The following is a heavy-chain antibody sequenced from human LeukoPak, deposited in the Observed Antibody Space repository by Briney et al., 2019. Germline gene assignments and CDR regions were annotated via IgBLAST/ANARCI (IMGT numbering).Heavy chain of an antibody. J-gene: IGHJ6*03. CDR1: GFTFSSYA. Sequence: GGSLRLSCAASGFTFSSYAMSWVRQAPGKGLEWVSTISGSRGYTYYADSVKGRFTISRDNSKNTLYLQMNSLRAEDTAVYYCAKGSGTSWLSYYYYYMDVWGKGTTVTISS. D-gene: IGHD2-2*01. V-gene: IGHV3-23*01. CDR3: AKGSGTSWLSYYYYYMDV. CDR2: ISGSRGYT.